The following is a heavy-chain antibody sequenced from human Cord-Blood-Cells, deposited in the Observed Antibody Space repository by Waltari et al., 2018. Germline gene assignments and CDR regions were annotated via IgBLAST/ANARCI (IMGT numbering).Heavy chain of an antibody. CDR2: IITSCGTE. J-gene: IGHJ4*02. D-gene: IGHD7-27*01. CDR1: GGTFSSYA. Sequence: QVQLVQSGAEVKKPGSSVKVSCKASGGTFSSYAISWVRQAPGQGLEWMGGIITSCGTENYVQMCQCRVTITADKSTSRSYMELSSLRSGDTAVYYCAANCGSGYCDYWGQGTLVTVS. CDR3: AANCGSGYCDY. V-gene: IGHV1-69*06.